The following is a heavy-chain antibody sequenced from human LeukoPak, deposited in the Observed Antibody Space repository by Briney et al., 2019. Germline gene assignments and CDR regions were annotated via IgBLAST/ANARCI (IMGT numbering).Heavy chain of an antibody. Sequence: GGSLRLSCAASGFTFSSYTMNWVRQAPGKGLEWVSSISGSSIYIYYADSVKGRFTISRDNAKISLYLQMNSLRAEDTAVYYCARAGSGYFDYWGQGTLVTVSS. CDR3: ARAGSGYFDY. CDR1: GFTFSSYT. D-gene: IGHD6-25*01. CDR2: ISGSSIYI. V-gene: IGHV3-21*01. J-gene: IGHJ4*02.